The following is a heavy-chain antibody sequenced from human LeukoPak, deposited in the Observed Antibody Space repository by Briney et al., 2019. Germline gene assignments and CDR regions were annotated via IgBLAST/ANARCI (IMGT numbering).Heavy chain of an antibody. V-gene: IGHV3-9*01. CDR2: ISWNSGSI. J-gene: IGHJ6*02. CDR1: GFTFDDYA. D-gene: IGHD1-1*01. Sequence: PGGSLRLSCAASGFTFDDYAMHWVRQAPGKGLEWVSGISWNSGSIGYADSVKGRFTISRDNSKNTLYLQMNSLRAEDTAVYYCAKDKLGDNWNDGYSGLYYYGMDVWGQGTTVTVSS. CDR3: AKDKLGDNWNDGYSGLYYYGMDV.